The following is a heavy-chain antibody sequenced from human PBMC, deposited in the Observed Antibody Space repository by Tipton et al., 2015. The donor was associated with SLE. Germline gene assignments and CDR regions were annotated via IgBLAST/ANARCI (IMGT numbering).Heavy chain of an antibody. CDR2: IHTSGTT. CDR3: AGPIRQDGLDI. V-gene: IGHV4-4*09. Sequence: TLSLTCNVSGVSISSSYWGWIRQPPGKGLEWIGHIHTSGTTGYNFSLKSRVTISIDRSKNQFSLNLNSMTAADTAVYYCAGPIRQDGLDIWGQGTMVTVSS. CDR1: GVSISSSY. D-gene: IGHD2-21*01. J-gene: IGHJ3*02.